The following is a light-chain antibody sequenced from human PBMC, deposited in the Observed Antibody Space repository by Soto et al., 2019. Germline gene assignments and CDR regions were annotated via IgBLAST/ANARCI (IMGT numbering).Light chain of an antibody. V-gene: IGLV2-14*01. Sequence: QSALTQPPSASGSPGQSVTISCTGTSSDVGKYDYVSWYQQHPGKAPKLMISEVSNRPSGVSNRFSGSKSGNTASLTISGLQAEDEADYYCSSYTSSSTLYVFGTGTKVTVL. CDR1: SSDVGKYDY. CDR3: SSYTSSSTLYV. CDR2: EVS. J-gene: IGLJ1*01.